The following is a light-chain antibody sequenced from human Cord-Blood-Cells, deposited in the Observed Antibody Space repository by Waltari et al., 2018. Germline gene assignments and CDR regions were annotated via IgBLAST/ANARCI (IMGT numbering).Light chain of an antibody. V-gene: IGKV3-20*01. CDR3: QQYGSSPWT. Sequence: EIVLTQSPDTLSLSPGERATLSCRASQSVSSSYLDWYQQKPGQAPRLLIYGASSRATAIPDRFSGSGSGTDFTLTISRLEPEDFAVYYCQQYGSSPWTFGQGTKVEIK. CDR2: GAS. J-gene: IGKJ1*01. CDR1: QSVSSSY.